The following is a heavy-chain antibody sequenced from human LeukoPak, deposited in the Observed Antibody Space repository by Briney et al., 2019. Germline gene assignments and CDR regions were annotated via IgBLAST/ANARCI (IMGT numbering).Heavy chain of an antibody. CDR3: AKVFSYYDFWSYFDY. D-gene: IGHD3-3*01. CDR1: GFTFSSYA. Sequence: GGSLRLSRAASGFTFSSYAMSWVRQAPGKGLEWVSAISGSGGSTYYADSVKGRFTISRDNSKNTLYLQMNSLRAEDTAVYYCAKVFSYYDFWSYFDYWGQGTLVTVSS. J-gene: IGHJ4*02. CDR2: ISGSGGST. V-gene: IGHV3-23*01.